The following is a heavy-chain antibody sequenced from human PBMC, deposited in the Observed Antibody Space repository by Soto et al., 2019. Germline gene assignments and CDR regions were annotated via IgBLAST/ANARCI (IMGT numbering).Heavy chain of an antibody. CDR3: ARDRYDFRSGSCYYAMEV. Sequence: KTSETLSLTCTVSGGSVSSESHYWRWIRQTPGKGLEWIGYIYYTGSTNYNPSLKGRVTMSVDTSRDQVSLRLRSVTRADTAVYYCARDRYDFRSGSCYYAMEVWGQGTKVTVSS. CDR1: GGSVSSESHY. CDR2: IYYTGST. D-gene: IGHD3-3*01. J-gene: IGHJ6*02. V-gene: IGHV4-61*01.